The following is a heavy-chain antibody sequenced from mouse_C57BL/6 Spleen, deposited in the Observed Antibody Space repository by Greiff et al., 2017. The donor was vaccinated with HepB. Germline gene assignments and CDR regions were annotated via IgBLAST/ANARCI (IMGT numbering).Heavy chain of an antibody. Sequence: VQLQQSGAELARPGASVKMSCKASGYTFTSYTMHWVKQRPGQGLEWIGYINPSSGYTKYNQKFKDKATLTADKSSSTAYMQLSSLTSEDSAFYYCARSLYGYSFAYWGQGTLVTVSA. CDR3: ARSLYGYSFAY. CDR1: GYTFTSYT. V-gene: IGHV1-4*01. CDR2: INPSSGYT. D-gene: IGHD2-2*01. J-gene: IGHJ3*01.